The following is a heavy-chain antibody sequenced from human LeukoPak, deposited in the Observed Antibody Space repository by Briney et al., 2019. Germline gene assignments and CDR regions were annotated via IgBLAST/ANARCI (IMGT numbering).Heavy chain of an antibody. CDR3: ARGAGWYDY. J-gene: IGHJ4*02. D-gene: IGHD6-19*01. CDR2: IHYTGRT. CDR1: GGSISSHY. Sequence: PSETLSLTCAVSGGSISSHYWNWLRQPPGEGLEWIAYIHYTGRTNYNPSLKGRVTISVDTSNSQFSLNLNSVTAADTAVYYCARGAGWYDYWGQGTLVTVSS. V-gene: IGHV4-59*11.